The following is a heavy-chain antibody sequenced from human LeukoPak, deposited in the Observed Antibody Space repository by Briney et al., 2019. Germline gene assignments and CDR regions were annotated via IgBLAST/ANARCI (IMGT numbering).Heavy chain of an antibody. V-gene: IGHV4-59*01. D-gene: IGHD4-23*01. J-gene: IGHJ3*02. Sequence: SETLSLTCTVSGGSISSYYWSWIRQPPGKGLEWIGYIYYSGSTDYNPSLKSRVTISVDTSKNQFSLKLSSVTAADTAVYYCARAPNSLTTVVGQRGAFDIWGQGTMVTVSS. CDR1: GGSISSYY. CDR2: IYYSGST. CDR3: ARAPNSLTTVVGQRGAFDI.